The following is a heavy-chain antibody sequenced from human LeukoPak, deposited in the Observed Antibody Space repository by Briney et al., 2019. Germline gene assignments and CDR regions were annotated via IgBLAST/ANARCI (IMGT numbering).Heavy chain of an antibody. CDR1: GGSISSSNW. D-gene: IGHD6-13*01. Sequence: SETLSLTCAVSGGSISSSNWWSWVRQPPGKGLEWIGEIYHSGSTNYNPSLKSRVTISVDKSKNQFSLKLSSVTAADTAVYYCARGVSSWSLYYFDYWGQGTLVTVSS. CDR3: ARGVSSWSLYYFDY. V-gene: IGHV4-4*02. CDR2: IYHSGST. J-gene: IGHJ4*02.